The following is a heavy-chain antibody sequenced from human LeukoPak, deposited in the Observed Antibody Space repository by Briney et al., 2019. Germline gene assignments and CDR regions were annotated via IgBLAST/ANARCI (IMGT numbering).Heavy chain of an antibody. CDR1: GGSFSGYY. V-gene: IGHV4-34*01. CDR2: INHSGST. J-gene: IGHJ2*01. Sequence: SETLSLTCAVYGGSFSGYYWSWIRQPPGKGLEWIGEINHSGSTNYNPSLKSRVTISVDTSKKQFSLKVSSVTSADTAVYYCARGDWYFDLWGRGTLVTVSS. CDR3: ARGDWYFDL.